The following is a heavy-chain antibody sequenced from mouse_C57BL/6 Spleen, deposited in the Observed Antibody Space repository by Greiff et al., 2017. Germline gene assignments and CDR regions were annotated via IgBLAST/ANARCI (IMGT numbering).Heavy chain of an antibody. CDR1: GYSFTDYE. V-gene: IGHV1-15*01. J-gene: IGHJ3*01. CDR2: IDPETGGT. CDR3: VTTGFAY. Sequence: VQLQQSGAELVRPGASVTLSCKASGYSFTDYEMHWVKQTPVHGLEWIGAIDPETGGTAYNQKFKGKAILTADKSSSTAYMELRSLTSEDSAVYYAVTTGFAYWGQGTLVTVSA. D-gene: IGHD2-2*01.